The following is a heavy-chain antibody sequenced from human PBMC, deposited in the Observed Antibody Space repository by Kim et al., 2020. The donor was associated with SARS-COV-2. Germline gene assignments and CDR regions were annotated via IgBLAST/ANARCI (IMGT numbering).Heavy chain of an antibody. D-gene: IGHD1-26*01. V-gene: IGHV1-69*13. CDR3: ARDYVGAPEKEYFDY. CDR2: IIPIFGTA. CDR1: GGTFSSYA. Sequence: SVKVSCKASGGTFSSYAISWVRQAPGQGLEWMGGIIPIFGTANYAQKFQGRVTITADESTSTAYMELSSLRSEDTAVYYCARDYVGAPEKEYFDYWGQGTLVTVSS. J-gene: IGHJ4*02.